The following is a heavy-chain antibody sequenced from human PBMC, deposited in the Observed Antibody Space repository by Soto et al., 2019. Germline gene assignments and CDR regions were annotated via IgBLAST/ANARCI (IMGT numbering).Heavy chain of an antibody. CDR3: AKDPNILVVPAATGGMDV. V-gene: IGHV1-2*02. Sequence: GASVKVSCKASGYTFTDSYMHWVRQAPGQGLEWMGWINPNSGGTNYAQKFQGRVTMTRVTSISTAYMELSSLRSDDTALYYCAKDPNILVVPAATGGMDVWGQGTTVTVSS. D-gene: IGHD2-2*01. CDR1: GYTFTDSY. CDR2: INPNSGGT. J-gene: IGHJ6*02.